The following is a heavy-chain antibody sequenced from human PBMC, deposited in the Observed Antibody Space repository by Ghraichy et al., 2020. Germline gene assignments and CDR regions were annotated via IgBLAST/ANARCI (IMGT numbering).Heavy chain of an antibody. Sequence: GESLNISCAASGFIFSSYWMSWVRQAPGRGLEWVANIKQDGSEKYYVDSVRGRFTISRDNAKNSLYLQMNSLRAEDTAVYYCARRGYDILTGYYFDYWGQGTLVTVSS. CDR3: ARRGYDILTGYYFDY. CDR2: IKQDGSEK. J-gene: IGHJ4*02. CDR1: GFIFSSYW. V-gene: IGHV3-7*01. D-gene: IGHD3-9*01.